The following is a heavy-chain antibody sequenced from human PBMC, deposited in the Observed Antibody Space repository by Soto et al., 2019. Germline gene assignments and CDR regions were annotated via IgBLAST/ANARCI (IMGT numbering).Heavy chain of an antibody. J-gene: IGHJ1*01. CDR1: GFAFSNYA. D-gene: IGHD3-22*01. CDR2: ITDTGDNT. V-gene: IGHV3-23*01. CDR3: AKPLCQYYDSSGYLNYFPH. Sequence: EVQLLESGGDLVQPGGSLRLSCAASGFAFSNYAMTWVRQAPGKGLEWVSAITDTGDNTFYADSVKGRFTISRDNSDNTLYLQMNRLSAEDTAMYYCAKPLCQYYDSSGYLNYFPHWGQGTLVTVSS.